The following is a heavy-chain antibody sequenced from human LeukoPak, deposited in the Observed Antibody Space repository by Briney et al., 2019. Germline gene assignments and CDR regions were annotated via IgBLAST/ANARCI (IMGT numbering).Heavy chain of an antibody. CDR2: ISGSGGST. V-gene: IGHV3-23*01. D-gene: IGHD3-22*01. J-gene: IGHJ4*02. Sequence: PGGSLRLSCAASGFTFSSYAMSWVRQSPGKGLEWVSAISGSGGSTYYADSVEGLFTISRDNSKNTLYLQMNSLRAEDTAVYYCAKDLVRYDDVGTPDYWGQGTLVTVSS. CDR3: AKDLVRYDDVGTPDY. CDR1: GFTFSSYA.